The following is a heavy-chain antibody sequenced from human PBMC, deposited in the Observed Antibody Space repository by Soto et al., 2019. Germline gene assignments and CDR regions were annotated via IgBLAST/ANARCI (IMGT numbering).Heavy chain of an antibody. CDR1: GGSVSSGSYY. D-gene: IGHD6-6*01. Sequence: PSETLSLTCTVSGGSVSSGSYYWSWIRQPPGKGLEWIGYIYYSGSTNYNPSLKSRVTISVDTPKNQFSLKLSSVTAADTAVYYCARKYSSSPGFDYWGQGTLVTVSS. V-gene: IGHV4-61*01. CDR2: IYYSGST. CDR3: ARKYSSSPGFDY. J-gene: IGHJ4*02.